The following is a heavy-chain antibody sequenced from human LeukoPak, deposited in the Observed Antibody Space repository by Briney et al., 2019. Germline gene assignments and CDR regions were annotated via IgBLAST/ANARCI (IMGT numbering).Heavy chain of an antibody. Sequence: SETLSLTCTVSGGSISSYYWSWIRQPPGKGLEWIGNIYYSGSTNYNPSLKSRVTISVDTSKNQFSLKLSSVTAADTAVYYCARTLGYFDYWGQGTLVTVSS. D-gene: IGHD3-16*01. CDR2: IYYSGST. J-gene: IGHJ4*02. V-gene: IGHV4-59*08. CDR3: ARTLGYFDY. CDR1: GGSISSYY.